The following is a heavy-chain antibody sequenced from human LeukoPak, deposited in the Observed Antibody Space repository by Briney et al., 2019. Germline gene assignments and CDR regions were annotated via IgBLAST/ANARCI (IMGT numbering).Heavy chain of an antibody. CDR1: GGSFSGYY. CDR3: ARGGASGSHWARTYYYYMDV. D-gene: IGHD3-10*01. J-gene: IGHJ6*03. Sequence: SETLSLTCAAYGGSFSGYYWSWIRQPPGKGLEWIGEINHSGSTNYNPSLKSRVTISVDTSKNQFSLKLSSVTAADTAVYYCARGGASGSHWARTYYYYMDVWGKGTTVTVSS. CDR2: INHSGST. V-gene: IGHV4-34*01.